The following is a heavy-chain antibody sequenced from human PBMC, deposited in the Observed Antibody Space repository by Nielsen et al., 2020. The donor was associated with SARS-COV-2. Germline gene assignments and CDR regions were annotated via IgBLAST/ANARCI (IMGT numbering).Heavy chain of an antibody. J-gene: IGHJ3*02. CDR3: ARDLGYCYSTSCYTLAFDI. CDR1: GFTFSSYD. D-gene: IGHD2-2*02. V-gene: IGHV3-48*01. CDR2: ISSSSSTI. Sequence: GGSLRLSCAASGFTFSSYDMNWIRQAPGKGLEWVSYISSSSSTIYYADSVKGRFTISRDNAKNSLYLQMNSLRVEDTAVYYCARDLGYCYSTSCYTLAFDILGQGTMVTVSS.